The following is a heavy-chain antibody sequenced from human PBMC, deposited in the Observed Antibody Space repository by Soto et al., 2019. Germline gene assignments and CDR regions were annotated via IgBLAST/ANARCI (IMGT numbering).Heavy chain of an antibody. CDR1: GGSISSGDYY. CDR2: IYYSGST. V-gene: IGHV4-30-4*01. D-gene: IGHD2-15*01. Sequence: TLSLTCTVSGGSISSGDYYWSWIRQPPGKGLEWIGYIYYSGSTYYNPSLKSRVTISVDTSKNQFSLKLSSVTAADTAVYYCARDCSGGSCTWGMDVWGQGTTVTVSS. J-gene: IGHJ6*02. CDR3: ARDCSGGSCTWGMDV.